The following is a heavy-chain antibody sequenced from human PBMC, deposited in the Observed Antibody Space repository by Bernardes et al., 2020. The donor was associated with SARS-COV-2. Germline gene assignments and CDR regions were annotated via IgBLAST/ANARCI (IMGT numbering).Heavy chain of an antibody. CDR1: GFTFSSYA. D-gene: IGHD2-21*02. J-gene: IGHJ6*02. V-gene: IGHV3-13*01. CDR3: ARDNGGNSDRSSRGMDV. CDR2: IGTAGDT. Sequence: GGSLRLSCAASGFTFSSYAMHWVRQATGKGLEWVSAIGTAGDTYYTGSAKGRFTISRENAKNSLYLQMNSLRAGDTAVYYCARDNGGNSDRSSRGMDVWGQGTTVTVSS.